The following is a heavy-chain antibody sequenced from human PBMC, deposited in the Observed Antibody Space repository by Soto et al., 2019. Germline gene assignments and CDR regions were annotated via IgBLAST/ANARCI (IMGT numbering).Heavy chain of an antibody. CDR2: IYYSGST. V-gene: IGHV4-59*12. J-gene: IGHJ6*02. CDR1: GGSISSYY. CDR3: ARKDGRDSSGYYGMDV. D-gene: IGHD3-22*01. Sequence: PSETLSLTCTVSGGSISSYYWSWIRQPPGKGLEWIGYIYYSGSTNYNPSLKSRVTISVDTSKNQFSLQLNSVTPEDTAVYYCARKDGRDSSGYYGMDVWGQGTTVTVSS.